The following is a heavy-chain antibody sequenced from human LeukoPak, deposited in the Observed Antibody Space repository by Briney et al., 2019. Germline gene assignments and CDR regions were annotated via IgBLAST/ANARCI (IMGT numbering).Heavy chain of an antibody. CDR1: GYTLTELS. Sequence: ASVKVSCKVSGYTLTELSMHWVRQAPGKGLEWMGGFDPEDGETIYAQKFQGRVTMTEDTSTDTAYMELSSLRSEDTAVYYCATGGYALLYGSGINYYYYGIDVWGQGTTVTVSS. CDR2: FDPEDGET. D-gene: IGHD3-10*01. V-gene: IGHV1-24*01. J-gene: IGHJ6*02. CDR3: ATGGYALLYGSGINYYYYGIDV.